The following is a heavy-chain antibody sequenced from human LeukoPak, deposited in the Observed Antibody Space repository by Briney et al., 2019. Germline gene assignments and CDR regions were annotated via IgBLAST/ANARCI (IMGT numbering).Heavy chain of an antibody. CDR3: ARDRRYSSSWSYYYYYMDV. J-gene: IGHJ6*03. Sequence: PSETLSLTCTVSGGSISSYYWSWIRQPAGKGLEWIGRIYTSGSTNYNPSLKSRVTMSVDTSKNQFSLKLSSVTAADTAVYYCARDRRYSSSWSYYYYYMDVWGKGTTVTISS. CDR1: GGSISSYY. CDR2: IYTSGST. V-gene: IGHV4-4*07. D-gene: IGHD6-13*01.